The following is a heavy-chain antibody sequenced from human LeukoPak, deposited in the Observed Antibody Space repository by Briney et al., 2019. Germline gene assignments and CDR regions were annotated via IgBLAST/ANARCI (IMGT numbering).Heavy chain of an antibody. V-gene: IGHV4-38-2*02. CDR1: GYSISSGNY. J-gene: IGHJ6*03. D-gene: IGHD3-9*01. CDR3: ARARAYYDILTGYYNYYYMDV. CDR2: IYHSGST. Sequence: KSSETLSLTCSVSGYSISSGNYWGWIRLPPGQGLQWIGSIYHSGSTYYNPSLKSRVTISVDTSKNQFSLKLSSVTAADTAVYYCARARAYYDILTGYYNYYYMDVWGKGTTVTISS.